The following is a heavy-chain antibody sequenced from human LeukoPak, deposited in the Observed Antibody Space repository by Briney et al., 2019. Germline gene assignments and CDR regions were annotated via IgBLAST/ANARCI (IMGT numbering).Heavy chain of an antibody. J-gene: IGHJ6*02. CDR1: GGSISSGGYY. CDR2: IYYSGST. CDR3: ARQTENLYSSSWSYYYYYGMDV. Sequence: PSETLSLTCTVSGGSISSGGYYWGWIRQPPGKGLEWIGSIYYSGSTYYNPSLKSRVTISVDTSKNQFSLKLSSVTAADTAVYYCARQTENLYSSSWSYYYYYGMDVWGQGTTVTVSS. V-gene: IGHV4-39*01. D-gene: IGHD6-13*01.